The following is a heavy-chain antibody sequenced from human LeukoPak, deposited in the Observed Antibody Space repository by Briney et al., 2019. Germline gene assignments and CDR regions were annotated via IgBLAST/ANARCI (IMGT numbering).Heavy chain of an antibody. CDR1: GFTFSNSG. V-gene: IGHV3-30*18. J-gene: IGHJ6*03. Sequence: GGSLRLSCAASGFTFSNSGMHWVRQAPGKGLEWVAVISYDGSNKKCADSVKGRCTVSRDNSKNTLYLQMNSLKTEDTAVYYCAKEGYCSAGSCYDNYYLYYMDVWGKGTTVAVSS. CDR2: ISYDGSNK. CDR3: AKEGYCSAGSCYDNYYLYYMDV. D-gene: IGHD2-15*01.